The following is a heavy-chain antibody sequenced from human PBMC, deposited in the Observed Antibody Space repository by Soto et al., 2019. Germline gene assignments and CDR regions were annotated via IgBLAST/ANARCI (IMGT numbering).Heavy chain of an antibody. CDR2: IYYSGST. D-gene: IGHD2-2*01. V-gene: IGHV4-31*02. CDR1: GGSISIGGYY. CDR3: ARGGVVVPAATILGAFDI. Sequence: PSETLSLTWTVSGGSISIGGYYWSWILQHPGKGLEWIGYIYYSGSTYYNPSPNSRVTRSVDTPNHQFSLKLSSVAAADTAVYYCARGGVVVPAATILGAFDIWGQGTMVT. J-gene: IGHJ3*02.